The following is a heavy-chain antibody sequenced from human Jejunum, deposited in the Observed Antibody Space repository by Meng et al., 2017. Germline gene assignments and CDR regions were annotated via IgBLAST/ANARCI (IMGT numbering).Heavy chain of an antibody. D-gene: IGHD1-7*01. CDR1: GFTFSHYW. CDR3: ARETGGNYNFDY. Sequence: EVQLVESGGGLVQPGGSLRLSCAASGFTFSHYWMHWVRQAPGKGLVWVSRINNDGSTTNYADSAKGRFSISRDNAKNTVYLQMNSLRAEDTAVYYCARETGGNYNFDYWGQGTLVTVSS. V-gene: IGHV3-74*01. J-gene: IGHJ4*02. CDR2: INNDGSTT.